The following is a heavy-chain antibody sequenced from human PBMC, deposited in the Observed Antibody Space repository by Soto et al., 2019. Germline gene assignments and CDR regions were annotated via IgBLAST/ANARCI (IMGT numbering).Heavy chain of an antibody. CDR1: GFTFSSYS. D-gene: IGHD3-22*01. V-gene: IGHV3-21*01. CDR2: ISSSSSYI. Sequence: GSLRLSCAASGFTFSSYSMNWVRQAPGKGLEWVSSISSSSSYIYYADSVKGRFTISRDNAKNSLYLQMNSLRAEDTAVYYCARATTMIVVVNDYWGQGTLVTV. CDR3: ARATTMIVVVNDY. J-gene: IGHJ4*02.